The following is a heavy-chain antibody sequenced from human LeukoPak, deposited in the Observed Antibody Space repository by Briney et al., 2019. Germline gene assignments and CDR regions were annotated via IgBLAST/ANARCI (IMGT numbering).Heavy chain of an antibody. CDR1: GYTFTNYG. CDR3: ARTGPNIVKLPVAIDY. D-gene: IGHD2/OR15-2a*01. CDR2: ISGDNGNT. V-gene: IGHV1-18*01. J-gene: IGHJ4*02. Sequence: GASVKVSCKTSGYTFTNYGITWVRQAPGQGLEWMGWISGDNGNTDYARRLQDRVTMTTDTSTGTAYIQLTSLTSADTAVFYCARTGPNIVKLPVAIDYWGQGTLVMVSS.